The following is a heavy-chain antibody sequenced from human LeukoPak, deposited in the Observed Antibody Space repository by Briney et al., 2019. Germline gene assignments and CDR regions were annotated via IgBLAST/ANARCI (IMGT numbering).Heavy chain of an antibody. CDR3: ASHVDTTSPTDH. Sequence: GSLRLSCAASGFTFSSYGMHWVRQAPGKGLEWVAVISYDGSNKYYADSVKGRFTISRDNSKNTLYLQMNSLRAEDTAVYYCASHVDTTSPTDHWGQGTQVTVSS. J-gene: IGHJ4*02. D-gene: IGHD5-18*01. V-gene: IGHV3-30*03. CDR1: GFTFSSYG. CDR2: ISYDGSNK.